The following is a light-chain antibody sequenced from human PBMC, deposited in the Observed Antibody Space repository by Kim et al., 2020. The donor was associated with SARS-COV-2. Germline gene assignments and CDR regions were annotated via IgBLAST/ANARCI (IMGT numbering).Light chain of an antibody. CDR3: QQYDTFST. CDR1: QSIGVS. J-gene: IGKJ1*01. Sequence: DIQTTQSPSTLSAHVGDRVTITCRASQSIGVSLAWYQQKPGKAPNLLIFKASSLPIGVPTRFKGSASGTEFTLTISSLQPDDFATYYCQQYDTFSTFGQGTKVDIK. V-gene: IGKV1-5*03. CDR2: KAS.